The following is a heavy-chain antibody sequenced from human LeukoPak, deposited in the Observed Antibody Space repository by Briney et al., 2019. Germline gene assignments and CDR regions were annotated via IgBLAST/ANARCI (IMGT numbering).Heavy chain of an antibody. CDR2: MSGSGGST. V-gene: IGHV3-23*01. CDR1: GFTFSSYA. CDR3: ARVRYGELDV. D-gene: IGHD4-17*01. J-gene: IGHJ6*02. Sequence: GGSLRLSCAASGFTFSSYAMSWVRQAPGKGLEWVSSMSGSGGSTNYADSVKGRFTISRDDSKNTLYLQMNSLRAEDTAVYYCARVRYGELDVWGQGTTVTVSS.